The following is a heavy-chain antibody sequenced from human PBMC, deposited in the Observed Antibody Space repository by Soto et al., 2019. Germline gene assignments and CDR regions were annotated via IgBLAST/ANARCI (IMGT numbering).Heavy chain of an antibody. V-gene: IGHV4-4*02. CDR1: GGFTSTNNW. CDR3: ARSPPSSFYGGSGTFDY. CDR2: AYHSGST. D-gene: IGHD2-15*01. Sequence: QLQLQESGPGLVRPSGTLSLTCAVSGGFTSTNNWWSWVRQPPGKGLEWIGDAYHSGSTEYNPSLKSRVSSSVDKSTNQISLKLASAPAADTAVYYCARSPPSSFYGGSGTFDYWGQGTLLTGSS. J-gene: IGHJ4*02.